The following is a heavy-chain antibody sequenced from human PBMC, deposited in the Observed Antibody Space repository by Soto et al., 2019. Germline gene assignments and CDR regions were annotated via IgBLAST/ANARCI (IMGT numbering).Heavy chain of an antibody. CDR1: GFSLSTSGVG. CDR2: IYWDDDK. D-gene: IGHD2-15*01. V-gene: IGHV2-5*02. J-gene: IGHJ4*02. CDR3: ARVIAVVAAYLVFDY. Sequence: QITLKESGPTLVKPTQTLTLTCTFSGFSLSTSGVGVGWIRQPPGKALEWLALIYWDDDKRYSPSLKSRLTITKYTSKNQVVLITTTMAPVATAPYYCARVIAVVAAYLVFDYWGQGTLVTVSS.